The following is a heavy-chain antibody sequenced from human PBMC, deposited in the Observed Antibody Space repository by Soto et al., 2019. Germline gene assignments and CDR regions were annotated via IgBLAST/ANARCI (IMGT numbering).Heavy chain of an antibody. Sequence: QLVQSGAEVKKPGSSVKVSCKAFGYTFISYGIGWVRQAPGQGLEWMGWIATHNDNTNYAQQFQGRVTFPTDTSTSTAYMELRSLTSDDTAIYYCARVYSSGWKGLGYWGQGTLVTVSS. CDR2: IATHNDNT. V-gene: IGHV1-18*01. J-gene: IGHJ4*02. D-gene: IGHD6-19*01. CDR3: ARVYSSGWKGLGY. CDR1: GYTFISYG.